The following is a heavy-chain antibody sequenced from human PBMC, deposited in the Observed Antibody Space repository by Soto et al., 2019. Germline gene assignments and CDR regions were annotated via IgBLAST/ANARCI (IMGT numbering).Heavy chain of an antibody. CDR1: GFTFSSYG. Sequence: QVQLVESGGGVVQPGRSLRLSCAASGFTFSSYGMHWVRQAPGKGLEWVAVISYDGSNKYYADSVKGRFTISRDNSKNTLYLQMTRLRAEDTDVYYCAKQYGLGRYYKYYYYGMDVWGQGTTVTVSS. J-gene: IGHJ6*02. CDR3: AKQYGLGRYYKYYYYGMDV. V-gene: IGHV3-30*18. CDR2: ISYDGSNK. D-gene: IGHD3-10*01.